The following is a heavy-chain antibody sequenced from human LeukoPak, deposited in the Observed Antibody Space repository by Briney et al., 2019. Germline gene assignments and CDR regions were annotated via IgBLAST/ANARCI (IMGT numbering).Heavy chain of an antibody. CDR1: GFTFSSYW. D-gene: IGHD6-13*01. Sequence: GGSLRLSCAASGFTFSSYWMSWVRQAPGKGLEWVANIKQDGSEKYYVDSVKGRFTISRDNAKNSLYLQMNSLRAEDTAVYYCASHRIAAAIDYWAQGTLVTVSS. J-gene: IGHJ4*02. V-gene: IGHV3-7*01. CDR2: IKQDGSEK. CDR3: ASHRIAAAIDY.